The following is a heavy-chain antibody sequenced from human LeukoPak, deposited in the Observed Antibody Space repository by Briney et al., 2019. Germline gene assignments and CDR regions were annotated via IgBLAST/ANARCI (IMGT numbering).Heavy chain of an antibody. V-gene: IGHV3-48*01. CDR1: GFTFSSYN. CDR2: ISSSGSTI. J-gene: IGHJ4*02. CDR3: ARDRTSYDSGSFDY. Sequence: PGGSLRLSCAASGFTFSSYNMNWVRQAPGKGLEWVSYISSSGSTIYYADSVKGRFTISRDNAKNSLYLQLNSLRPEDTAVYYCARDRTSYDSGSFDYWGQGTLVTVSS. D-gene: IGHD3-22*01.